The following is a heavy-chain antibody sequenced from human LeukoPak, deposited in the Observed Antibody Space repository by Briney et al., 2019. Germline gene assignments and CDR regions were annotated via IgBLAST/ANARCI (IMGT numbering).Heavy chain of an antibody. CDR3: ATHFWSGYSPFDY. V-gene: IGHV5-51*01. Sequence: GESLKISCKGSGYSFTTYWIGWVRQMSGKGLEWMGIIYPGDSDTRYSPSFQGQVTISADKSISTAYLQWSSLRAEDTAVYYCATHFWSGYSPFDYWGQGTLVTVSS. CDR2: IYPGDSDT. D-gene: IGHD3-3*01. CDR1: GYSFTTYW. J-gene: IGHJ4*02.